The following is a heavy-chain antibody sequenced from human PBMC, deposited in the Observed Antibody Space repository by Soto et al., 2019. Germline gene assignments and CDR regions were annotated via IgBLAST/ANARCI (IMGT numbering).Heavy chain of an antibody. J-gene: IGHJ4*02. Sequence: EVQLVESGGGLVQPGGSLRLSCAASGFTFGIYSMNWVRQAPGKGLEWVSYLSFSSSTIYYADSVKGRFTISRDNGKDSLYLQMNSLRAEDTAVYYCARNQAEPGIHFDYWGQGTLVTVSS. CDR3: ARNQAEPGIHFDY. D-gene: IGHD6-19*01. V-gene: IGHV3-48*01. CDR2: LSFSSSTI. CDR1: GFTFGIYS.